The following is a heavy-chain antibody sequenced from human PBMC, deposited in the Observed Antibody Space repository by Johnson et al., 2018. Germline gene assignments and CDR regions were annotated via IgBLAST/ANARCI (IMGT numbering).Heavy chain of an antibody. Sequence: VQLQESGGGLVQPGRSLRLSCTASGFTFGDDAMSWFRQAPGKGLEWVGFIRSKAYGGTTEYAASVKGRFTISRDDSKNIAYLQMNSLRAEDTAVYYCAKDSSSGPGYYYYMDVWGKGTTVTVSS. J-gene: IGHJ6*03. V-gene: IGHV3-49*03. D-gene: IGHD3-22*01. CDR3: AKDSSSGPGYYYYMDV. CDR2: IRSKAYGGTT. CDR1: GFTFGDDA.